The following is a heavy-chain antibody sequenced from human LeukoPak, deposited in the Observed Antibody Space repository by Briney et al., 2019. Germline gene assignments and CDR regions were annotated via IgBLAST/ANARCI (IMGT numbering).Heavy chain of an antibody. D-gene: IGHD3-22*01. Sequence: GGALRLSCAASGFTFSSYAMSWVRQAPGKGLEWVSAISGSGGSTYYADSVKGRFTISRDNSKNTLYLQMNSLRAEDTAVYYCAKDGDSSGYYGAFDYWGQGTLVTVSS. CDR2: ISGSGGST. V-gene: IGHV3-23*01. J-gene: IGHJ4*02. CDR3: AKDGDSSGYYGAFDY. CDR1: GFTFSSYA.